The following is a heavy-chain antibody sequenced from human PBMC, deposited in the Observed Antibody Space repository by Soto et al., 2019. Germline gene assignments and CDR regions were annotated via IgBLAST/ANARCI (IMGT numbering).Heavy chain of an antibody. Sequence: QVQLQESGPGRVKPSETLSLTCTVSRFSISIDRYYWTWIRQSPGKGLEWIGYISHTGFTKYNPSLESRVTISVDTSKNQFSLKLRSVTAADTAVYYCAREFSSAHINSFDFWGQGTLVSVSS. V-gene: IGHV4-61*01. D-gene: IGHD1-26*01. CDR1: RFSISIDRYY. CDR3: AREFSSAHINSFDF. CDR2: ISHTGFT. J-gene: IGHJ4*02.